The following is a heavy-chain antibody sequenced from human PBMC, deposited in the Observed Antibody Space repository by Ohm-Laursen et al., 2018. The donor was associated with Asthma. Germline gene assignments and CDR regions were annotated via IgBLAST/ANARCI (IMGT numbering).Heavy chain of an antibody. CDR2: GGSYYDGGLK. V-gene: IGHV3-30*14. D-gene: IGHD3-10*01. J-gene: IGHJ3*01. CDR3: ARGQGSGDISGSDPFDL. Sequence: SLRLSCSASGFTFRSYAMHWVRQAPGKGLEWVAVGGSYYDGGLKYYADSVNGRFTVSRDDSKNTLNLQMSSLRGDDTAVYYCARGQGSGDISGSDPFDLWGQGTTVIVSS. CDR1: GFTFRSYA.